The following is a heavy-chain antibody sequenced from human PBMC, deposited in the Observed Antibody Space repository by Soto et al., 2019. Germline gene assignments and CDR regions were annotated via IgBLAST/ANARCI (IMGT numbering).Heavy chain of an antibody. CDR2: INHSGRT. Sequence: SETQSLTCAVHDGSFSDYYWTWIRQSPGKGLEWIGEINHSGRTSYKSSLKSRVTISIDTSENQFSLKMTSVTASDTAVYYCARGKFGFSYYYYYHLDVWGKGTTVTVSS. CDR3: ARGKFGFSYYYYYHLDV. J-gene: IGHJ6*03. V-gene: IGHV4-34*01. D-gene: IGHD2-21*01. CDR1: DGSFSDYY.